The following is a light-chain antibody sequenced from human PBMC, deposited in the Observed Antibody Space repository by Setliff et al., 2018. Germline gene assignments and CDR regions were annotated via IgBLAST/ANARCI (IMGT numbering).Light chain of an antibody. CDR2: GSD. Sequence: QSVLTQPPSVSGTPGQRVSISCSGSGSNIGNNYVCWYQRLPGAAPKLLVHGSDQRPSGVPDRFSGSKSGTSASLTISGLRSEDEADYFCAAWDASLSGPVFGGGTKVTVL. V-gene: IGLV1-47*01. J-gene: IGLJ2*01. CDR1: GSNIGNNY. CDR3: AAWDASLSGPV.